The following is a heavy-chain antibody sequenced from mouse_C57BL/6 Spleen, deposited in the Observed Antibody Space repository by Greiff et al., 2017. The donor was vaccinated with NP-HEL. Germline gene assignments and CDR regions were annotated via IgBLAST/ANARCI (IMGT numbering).Heavy chain of an antibody. J-gene: IGHJ4*01. CDR1: GYTFTSYW. V-gene: IGHV1-52*01. CDR2: IDPSDSDT. Sequence: QVHVKQPGAELVRPGSSVKLSCKASGYTFTSYWMHWVKQRPIQGLEWIGNIDPSDSDTHYNQKFKDKATLTVDKSSSTAYMQLSSLTSEDSAVYYCARGSYYDYDEAMDYGGQGTSVTVSS. CDR3: ARGSYYDYDEAMDY. D-gene: IGHD2-4*01.